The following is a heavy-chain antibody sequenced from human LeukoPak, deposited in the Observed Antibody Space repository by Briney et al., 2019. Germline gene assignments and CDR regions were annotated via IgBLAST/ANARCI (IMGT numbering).Heavy chain of an antibody. J-gene: IGHJ5*02. Sequence: QPGGSLRLSCAASGFTFSSYEMNWVRQAPGKGLEWVSYISSSGSTIYYADSVEGRFTISRDNAKNSLYLQMNSLRAEDTAVYYCARGASGIGGIRFDPWGQGTLVTVSS. CDR3: ARGASGIGGIRFDP. D-gene: IGHD3-10*01. V-gene: IGHV3-48*03. CDR1: GFTFSSYE. CDR2: ISSSGSTI.